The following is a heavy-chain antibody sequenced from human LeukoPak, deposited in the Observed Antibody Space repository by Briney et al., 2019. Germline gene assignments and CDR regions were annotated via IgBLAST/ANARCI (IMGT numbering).Heavy chain of an antibody. J-gene: IGHJ4*02. V-gene: IGHV3-30*04. CDR2: ISYDGSNR. CDR1: GFTFSSYA. D-gene: IGHD1-26*01. Sequence: GTSLRLSCAASGFTFSSYAMHWVRQAPGKGLEWVAAISYDGSNRYYADSVKGRFTISRDNAKDSLYLQMNSLRADDTAVYYCASYIVGPTLDYWGQGTLVTVSS. CDR3: ASYIVGPTLDY.